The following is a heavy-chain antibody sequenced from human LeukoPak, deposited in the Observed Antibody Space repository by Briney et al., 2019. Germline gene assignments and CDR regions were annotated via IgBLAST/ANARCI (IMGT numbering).Heavy chain of an antibody. J-gene: IGHJ4*02. CDR3: AKDRYYDSSGYYSPFDY. D-gene: IGHD3-22*01. CDR2: ISGSGGST. V-gene: IGHV3-23*01. Sequence: PGGSLRLSCAASGFTFSSYAMSWVRQAPGKELEWVSAISGSGGSTYYADSVKGRFTISRDNSKNTLYLQMNSLRAEDTAVYYCAKDRYYDSSGYYSPFDYWGQGTLVTVSS. CDR1: GFTFSSYA.